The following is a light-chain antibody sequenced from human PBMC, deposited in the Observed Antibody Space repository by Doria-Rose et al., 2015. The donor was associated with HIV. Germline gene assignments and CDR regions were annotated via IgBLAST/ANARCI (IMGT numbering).Light chain of an antibody. Sequence: SQTVSTYLNWFRQEPWKAPKLLIYAASRLQSGVPSRFSGSGSGTDFTLTISGLQPGDFATYYCQQTYGSPPWTFGQGTKVEMK. J-gene: IGKJ1*01. CDR1: QTVSTY. V-gene: IGKV1-39*01. CDR2: AAS. CDR3: QQTYGSPPWT.